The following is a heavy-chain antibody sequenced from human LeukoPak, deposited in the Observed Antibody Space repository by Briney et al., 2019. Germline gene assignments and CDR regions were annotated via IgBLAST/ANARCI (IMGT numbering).Heavy chain of an antibody. J-gene: IGHJ3*02. CDR2: IYSGGST. Sequence: GGSLRLSCAASGFTVSSNYMNWVRQAPGKGLEWVSVIYSGGSTYYADSVRGRFTVSRDNSKNTLYLQMNNLRAEDTAVYYCAREHPRPGSGAFDIWGQGTMVIVSS. D-gene: IGHD1-14*01. CDR1: GFTVSSNY. CDR3: AREHPRPGSGAFDI. V-gene: IGHV3-53*01.